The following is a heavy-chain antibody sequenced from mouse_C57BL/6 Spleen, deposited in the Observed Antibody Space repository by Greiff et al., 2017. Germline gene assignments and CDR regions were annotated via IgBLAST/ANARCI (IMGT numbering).Heavy chain of an antibody. CDR2: INPYNGGT. CDR1: GYTFTDYY. J-gene: IGHJ2*01. D-gene: IGHD4-1*02. CDR3: ARPQLENYFDY. V-gene: IGHV1-19*01. Sequence: EVQLQQSGPVLVKPGASVKMSCKASGYTFTDYYMNWVKQSHGKSLEWIGVINPYNGGTSYNQKFKGKATLTVDKSSSTAYMELNSLTSEDSAVYYCARPQLENYFDYWGQGTTLTVSS.